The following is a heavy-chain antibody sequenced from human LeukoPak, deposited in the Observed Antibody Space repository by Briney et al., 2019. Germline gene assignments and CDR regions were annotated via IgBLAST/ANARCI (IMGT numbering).Heavy chain of an antibody. V-gene: IGHV4-4*07. Sequence: SETLSLTRTVSGVSISSYHWSWIRQPAGKGLEWIGRVHASGTTNYNPSLKNRVTMSVDTSKNHLSLMLTSVTAADTAVYYCARDGLYSHGYSYFDYWGQGNLVTVPS. CDR2: VHASGTT. D-gene: IGHD5-18*01. J-gene: IGHJ4*02. CDR3: ARDGLYSHGYSYFDY. CDR1: GVSISSYH.